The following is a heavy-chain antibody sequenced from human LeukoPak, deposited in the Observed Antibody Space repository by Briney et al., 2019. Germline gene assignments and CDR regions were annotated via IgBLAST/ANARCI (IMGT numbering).Heavy chain of an antibody. CDR2: IIPIFGTA. J-gene: IGHJ4*02. Sequence: ASVTVSCKASGGTFSSYAISWVRQAPGQGLEWMGGIIPIFGTANYAQKFQGRVTITADESTSTAYMELSSLRSEDTAVYYCASTSGTISRIAAAGDWGQGTLVTVSS. V-gene: IGHV1-69*13. D-gene: IGHD6-13*01. CDR1: GGTFSSYA. CDR3: ASTSGTISRIAAAGD.